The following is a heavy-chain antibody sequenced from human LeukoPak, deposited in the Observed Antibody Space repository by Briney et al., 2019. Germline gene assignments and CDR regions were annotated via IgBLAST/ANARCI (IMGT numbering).Heavy chain of an antibody. J-gene: IGHJ4*02. CDR2: IKQDGSEK. D-gene: IGHD5-18*01. Sequence: GGSLRLSCAASGFTFSIYWMLWVRQAPGKGLEWVANIKQDGSEKYYVDSVKGRFTISRDNAKNSLYLQMNSLRAEVTAVYYCARDLSRIHLWSNPYFDYWGQGTLVTVSS. V-gene: IGHV3-7*01. CDR1: GFTFSIYW. CDR3: ARDLSRIHLWSNPYFDY.